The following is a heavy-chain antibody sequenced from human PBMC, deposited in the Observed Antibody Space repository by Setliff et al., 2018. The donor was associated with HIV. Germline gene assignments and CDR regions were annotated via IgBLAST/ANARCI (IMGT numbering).Heavy chain of an antibody. D-gene: IGHD1-7*01. V-gene: IGHV4-38-2*01. CDR2: IYHSGST. CDR3: LLDVPLILRTSPPL. J-gene: IGHJ4*02. Sequence: SETLSLTCAVSGYSISSSGYYWGWIRQPPGKGLEWIGSIYHSGSTYYNPSLKSRVTLSVDTSKNQFSLKLNTVTAADTATYYCLLDVPLILRTSPPLWGQGTPVTVSS. CDR1: GYSISSSGYY.